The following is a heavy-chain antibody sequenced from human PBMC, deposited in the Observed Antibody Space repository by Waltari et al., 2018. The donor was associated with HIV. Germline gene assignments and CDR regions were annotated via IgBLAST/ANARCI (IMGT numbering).Heavy chain of an antibody. CDR1: GFAFRAYY. V-gene: IGHV3-11*01. CDR3: ARFDYDAIDY. D-gene: IGHD4-17*01. Sequence: QVQLVESGGGLVEPGGSLRLSCAASGFAFRAYYLSWIRQAPGKGLEWSSYISPAATTLYYADSVEGRFTISRDNAKSSLYLQMTNLRAEDTAIYYCARFDYDAIDYWGQGTLVTVSS. CDR2: ISPAATTL. J-gene: IGHJ4*02.